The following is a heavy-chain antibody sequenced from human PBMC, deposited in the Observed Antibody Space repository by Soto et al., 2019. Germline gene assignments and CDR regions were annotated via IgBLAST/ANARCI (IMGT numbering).Heavy chain of an antibody. V-gene: IGHV1-18*01. D-gene: IGHD4-17*01. J-gene: IGHJ6*02. CDR2: ISAYNGNT. CDR1: GYTFTSYG. Sequence: QVQLVQSGAEVKKPGASVKVSCKASGYTFTSYGISWVRQAPGQGLEWMGWISAYNGNTNYAQKLKGRVTMTTDTSTSTAYMELRSQRSDDTAVYYCARARGDDGDYYYGMDVWGQGTTVTVSS. CDR3: ARARGDDGDYYYGMDV.